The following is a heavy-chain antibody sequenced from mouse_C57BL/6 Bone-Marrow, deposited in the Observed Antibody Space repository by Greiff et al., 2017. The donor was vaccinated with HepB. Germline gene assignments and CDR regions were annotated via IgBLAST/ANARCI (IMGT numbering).Heavy chain of an antibody. V-gene: IGHV5-17*01. J-gene: IGHJ2*01. CDR2: ISSGSSTI. CDR3: ARESLTTVGGY. CDR1: GFTFSDYG. Sequence: EVKLVESGGGLVKPGGSLKLSCAASGFTFSDYGMHWVRQAPEKGLEWVAYISSGSSTIYYADTVKGRFTISRDNAKNTLFLQMTSLRSEDTAMYYCARESLTTVGGYWGQGTTLTVSS. D-gene: IGHD1-1*01.